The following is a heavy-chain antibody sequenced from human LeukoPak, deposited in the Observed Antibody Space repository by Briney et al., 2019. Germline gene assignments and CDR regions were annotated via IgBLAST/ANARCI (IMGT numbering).Heavy chain of an antibody. J-gene: IGHJ4*02. CDR1: GYTFTTSG. D-gene: IGHD4-17*01. Sequence: GASVKVSCKASGYTFTTSGVSWVRQAPGQGLEWMGWISAYDGNTNYAQKLRGRVTMTTDTSTSTAYMDLSSLTSDDTALYYCARTVPTSSYYFDNWGQGTLVTVSS. V-gene: IGHV1-18*01. CDR2: ISAYDGNT. CDR3: ARTVPTSSYYFDN.